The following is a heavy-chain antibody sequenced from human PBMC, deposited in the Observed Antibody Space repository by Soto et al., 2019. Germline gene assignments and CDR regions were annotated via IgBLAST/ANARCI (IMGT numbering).Heavy chain of an antibody. CDR1: GFTFSDYA. V-gene: IGHV3-23*01. CDR2: ISGSGFTP. CDR3: VNSDSTSAP. J-gene: IGHJ5*02. Sequence: GGSLRLSCAASGFTFSDYAMTWVRQAPGKGLDWVASISGSGFTPYYAASVKGQFTISRDNSKNMVYLQMNSLRVEDTAIYYCVNSDSTSAPWGQGSLVTVSS. D-gene: IGHD6-13*01.